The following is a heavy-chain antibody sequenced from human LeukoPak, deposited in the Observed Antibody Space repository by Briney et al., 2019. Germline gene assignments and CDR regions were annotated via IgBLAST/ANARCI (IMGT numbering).Heavy chain of an antibody. D-gene: IGHD5-18*01. CDR3: ARDRGGYSYDDAFDI. CDR1: GFTFSSYS. J-gene: IGHJ3*02. V-gene: IGHV3-48*01. CDR2: ISSSSSTI. Sequence: GGSLRLSCAASGFTFSSYSMNWVRQAPGKGLEWVSYISSSSSTIYYADSVKGRFTISRDNAKNSLYLQMNSLRAEDTAVYYCARDRGGYSYDDAFDIWGQGTMVTVSS.